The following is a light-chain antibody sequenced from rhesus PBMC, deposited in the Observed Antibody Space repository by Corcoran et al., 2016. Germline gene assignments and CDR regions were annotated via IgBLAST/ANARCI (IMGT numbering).Light chain of an antibody. V-gene: IGKV1-22*01. CDR3: LQYRSSPFT. CDR1: QSISSW. Sequence: DIQMTQSPSSLSASVGDTVTITFRASQSISSWLDWYQQKPGKAPKLLFYKAFSLQSGVPPRFSGTGSGTVFTLPIRILRPTDFATYSCLQYRSSPFTFGPGAKLDIK. J-gene: IGKJ3*01. CDR2: KAF.